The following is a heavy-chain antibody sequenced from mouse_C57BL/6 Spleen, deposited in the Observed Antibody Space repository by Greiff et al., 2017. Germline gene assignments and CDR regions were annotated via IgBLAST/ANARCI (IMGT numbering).Heavy chain of an antibody. CDR2: INPSSGYT. J-gene: IGHJ2*01. D-gene: IGHD1-1*01. V-gene: IGHV1-7*01. CDR3: ARRDTTVENDY. Sequence: VQLQQSGAELAKPGASVKLSCKASGYTFTSYWMHWVKQRPGQGLEWIGYINPSSGYTKYNQKFKDKATLTADRSSSTAYMQLSSLIYEDSAVYYCARRDTTVENDYWGQGTTPTVSS. CDR1: GYTFTSYW.